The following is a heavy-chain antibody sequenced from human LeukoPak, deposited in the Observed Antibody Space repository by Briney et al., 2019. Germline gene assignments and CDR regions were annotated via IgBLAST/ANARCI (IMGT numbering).Heavy chain of an antibody. CDR2: INHSGST. CDR3: ARVYRRLRSPSQPGYNWFDP. V-gene: IGHV4-34*01. J-gene: IGHJ5*02. Sequence: SETLSLTCAVYGGSFSGYYWSWIRQPPGKGLEWIGEINHSGSTNYNPSLKSRATISVDTSKNQFSLKLSSVTAADTAVYYCARVYRRLRSPSQPGYNWFDPWGQGTLVTVSS. CDR1: GGSFSGYY. D-gene: IGHD3-16*01.